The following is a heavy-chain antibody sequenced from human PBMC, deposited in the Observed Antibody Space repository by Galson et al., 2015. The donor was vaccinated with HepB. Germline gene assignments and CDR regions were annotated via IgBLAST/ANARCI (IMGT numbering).Heavy chain of an antibody. V-gene: IGHV3-30*09. CDR3: ARAGPLDY. CDR1: GFTFSSYA. CDR2: ISYDGSNK. Sequence: SLRLSCAASGFTFSSYAMHWVRQAPGKGLEWVAVISYDGSNKYYADSVKGRFAISRDNSKNTLYLQMNSLRAEDTAVYYCARAGPLDYWGQGTLVTVSS. J-gene: IGHJ4*02.